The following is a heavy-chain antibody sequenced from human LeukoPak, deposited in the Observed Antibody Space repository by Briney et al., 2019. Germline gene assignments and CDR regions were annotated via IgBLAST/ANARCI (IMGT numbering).Heavy chain of an antibody. CDR2: IRNDGSNK. D-gene: IGHD2-15*01. Sequence: PGGSLRLSCSASGFTFSSYGMHWVRQAPGKGLEWVAFIRNDGSNKYYADSVKGRFTISRDNSKNTLYLQMNSLRAEDTAVYYCAKRDCSGGSCFYYFDYWGQGTLVTVSS. CDR1: GFTFSSYG. J-gene: IGHJ4*02. CDR3: AKRDCSGGSCFYYFDY. V-gene: IGHV3-30*02.